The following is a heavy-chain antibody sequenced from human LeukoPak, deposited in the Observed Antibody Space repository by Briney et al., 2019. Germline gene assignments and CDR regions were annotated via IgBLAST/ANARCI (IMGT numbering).Heavy chain of an antibody. V-gene: IGHV3-7*01. CDR3: AGDRGFGQADV. D-gene: IGHD3-10*01. CDR2: IKQDGSEK. J-gene: IGHJ6*04. CDR1: GFTFSGYW. Sequence: GGSLTLSCAASGFTFSGYWMSWLRQAPGKGLEWVANIKQDGSEKYYVDSVKGRFTISRDNAKNSLYLQMNSLRAEDTAVYYCAGDRGFGQADVWGKGTTVTVSS.